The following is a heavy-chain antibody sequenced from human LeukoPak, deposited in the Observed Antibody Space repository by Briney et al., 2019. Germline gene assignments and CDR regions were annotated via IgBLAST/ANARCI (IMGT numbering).Heavy chain of an antibody. Sequence: GGSLRLSCAASGFTFSSYEMNWVRQAPGKGLEWVSYISSSGSTIYYADSVKGRFTISRDNSKNTLYLQMNSLRAEDTAVYYCARGWANGRLLFTDAFDIWGQGTMVTVSS. V-gene: IGHV3-48*03. CDR1: GFTFSSYE. D-gene: IGHD2-8*01. J-gene: IGHJ3*02. CDR2: ISSSGSTI. CDR3: ARGWANGRLLFTDAFDI.